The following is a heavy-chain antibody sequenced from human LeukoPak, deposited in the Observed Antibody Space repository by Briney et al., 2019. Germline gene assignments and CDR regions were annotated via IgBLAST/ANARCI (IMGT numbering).Heavy chain of an antibody. CDR1: GGSFSAYY. D-gene: IGHD2-15*01. V-gene: IGHV4-34*01. Sequence: SETLSLTCALYGGSFSAYYWSWIRQPPGKGLEWSGEINHSGSTNYNPSLKSRVTISVDTSKNQFSLKLSSVTAADTAVYYCARLRPSRIVVVVAATRGAFDVWGQGTMVTVSS. CDR3: ARLRPSRIVVVVAATRGAFDV. J-gene: IGHJ3*01. CDR2: INHSGST.